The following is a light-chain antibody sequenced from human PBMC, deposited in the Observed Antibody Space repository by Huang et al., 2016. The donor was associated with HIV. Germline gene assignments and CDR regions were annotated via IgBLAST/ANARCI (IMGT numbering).Light chain of an antibody. CDR1: QSVRSNTY. V-gene: IGKV3-20*01. J-gene: IGKJ2*01. CDR3: QQYGSSPPFP. CDR2: GAS. Sequence: EIVLTQSPGTLSLSPGERATLSCRASQSVRSNTYLAWYQQKPGKAPRLRIYGASSRATGSPDRFSGSGSGTDFTLTITRLEPEDSAVYYCQQYGSSPPFPFGQGTKLEIK.